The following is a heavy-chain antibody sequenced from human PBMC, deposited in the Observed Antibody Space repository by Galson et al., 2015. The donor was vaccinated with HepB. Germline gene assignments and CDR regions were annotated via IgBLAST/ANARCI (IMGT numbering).Heavy chain of an antibody. CDR2: FIPLLGAT. J-gene: IGHJ3*01. Sequence: SVKVSCKASAGTLNSHSLYWVRQAPGQGLEWVGRFIPLLGATNYAQKFQGRVTITADMSSHTAYLELNSLTSEDTAVDFCARGVRYSWNDDTLDVWGQGGMVTVSS. CDR3: ARGVRYSWNDDTLDV. D-gene: IGHD1-1*01. V-gene: IGHV1-69*08. CDR1: AGTLNSHS.